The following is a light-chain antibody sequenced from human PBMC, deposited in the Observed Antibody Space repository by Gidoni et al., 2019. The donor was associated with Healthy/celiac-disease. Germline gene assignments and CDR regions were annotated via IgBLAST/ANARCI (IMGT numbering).Light chain of an antibody. J-gene: IGLJ2*01. V-gene: IGLV3-19*01. Sequence: SSELTQDLAVSVALGQTVRITCQGNSLRSYYASWYQQKPGHAPVLVIYGKYNRPSGIPDRFSGSSSGNTASLTITGAQAEDEADYYCNSRDSSGNHLVFGGGTKLTVL. CDR1: SLRSYY. CDR3: NSRDSSGNHLV. CDR2: GKY.